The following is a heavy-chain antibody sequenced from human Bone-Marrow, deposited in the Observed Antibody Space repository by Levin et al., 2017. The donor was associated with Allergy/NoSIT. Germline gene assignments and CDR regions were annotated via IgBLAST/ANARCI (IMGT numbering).Heavy chain of an antibody. CDR1: GFTFTNYG. Sequence: SCTASGFTFTNYGLHWVRRAPGKGLEWLTLVSYDGSNTYYGDSVKGRFTSSRDNSKDTLYLEINSLRVEDTAMYYCASRIAAPGGLDVWGQGTTVTVSS. V-gene: IGHV3-30*03. CDR3: ASRIAAPGGLDV. CDR2: VSYDGSNT. J-gene: IGHJ6*02. D-gene: IGHD6-25*01.